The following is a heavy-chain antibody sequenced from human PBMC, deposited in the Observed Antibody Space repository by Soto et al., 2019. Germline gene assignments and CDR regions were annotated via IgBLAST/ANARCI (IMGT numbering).Heavy chain of an antibody. CDR3: ALLYSSGPYYYYGMDV. Sequence: SGPTLVNPTQTLTLTCTFSGFSLSTSGVGVGWIRQPPGKALEWLALIYWDDDKRYNPSLKSRLTITKDTSKNQVVLTMTNMDPVDTATYFCALLYSSGPYYYYGMDVWGQGTTVTVSS. V-gene: IGHV2-5*02. D-gene: IGHD6-19*01. CDR2: IYWDDDK. J-gene: IGHJ6*02. CDR1: GFSLSTSGVG.